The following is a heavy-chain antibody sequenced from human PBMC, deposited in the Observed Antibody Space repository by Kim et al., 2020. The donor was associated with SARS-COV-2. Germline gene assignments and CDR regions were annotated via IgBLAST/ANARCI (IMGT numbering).Heavy chain of an antibody. V-gene: IGHV4-34*01. D-gene: IGHD2-2*01. Sequence: SETLSLTCAVYGGSFSGHSWSWVRQPPVQGLEWIGEITDSGSTKYNPSLKSRLTISLDVSKNQFSLKLTSVTAADRGLYYCARGRVGVVPAPVLGLGPFYEYFILDVWGHGTTVTVSS. CDR2: ITDSGST. CDR3: ARGRVGVVPAPVLGLGPFYEYFILDV. CDR1: GGSFSGHS. J-gene: IGHJ6*02.